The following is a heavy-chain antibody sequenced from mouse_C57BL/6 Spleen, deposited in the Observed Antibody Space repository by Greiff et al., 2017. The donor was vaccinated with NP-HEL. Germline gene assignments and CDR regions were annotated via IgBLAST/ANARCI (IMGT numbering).Heavy chain of an antibody. CDR1: GYAFTNYL. CDR2: INPGSGGT. CDR3: ARSDYDYGVDY. Sequence: VQLQQSGAELVRPGTSVKVSCKASGYAFTNYLIEWVKQRPGQGLEWIGVINPGSGGTDYNEKFKGKATLTADKSSSTAYMQLSSLTSEDSAVYVSARSDYDYGVDYWGQGTTLTVSA. V-gene: IGHV1-54*01. D-gene: IGHD2-4*01. J-gene: IGHJ2*01.